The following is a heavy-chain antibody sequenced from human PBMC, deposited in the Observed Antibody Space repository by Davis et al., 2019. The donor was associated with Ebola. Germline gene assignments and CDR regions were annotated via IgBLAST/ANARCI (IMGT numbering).Heavy chain of an antibody. J-gene: IGHJ3*02. V-gene: IGHV4-34*01. Sequence: MPSETLSLTCAVYGGSFSGYYWSWIRQPPGKGLEWIGEITHSGSTNYNPSLKSRVTISVDTSKNQFSLTLSSVTAADTAVYYCSKGGGYDYVWGSYRYLDAFDIWGQGTMVTVSS. CDR2: ITHSGST. CDR1: GGSFSGYY. CDR3: SKGGGYDYVWGSYRYLDAFDI. D-gene: IGHD3-16*02.